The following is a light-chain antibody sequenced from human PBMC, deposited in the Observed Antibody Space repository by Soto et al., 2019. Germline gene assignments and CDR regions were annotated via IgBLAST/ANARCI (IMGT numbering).Light chain of an antibody. Sequence: QSVLTQPPSVSGAPGQRVTISCPGSSSHIGAGYGAHWYQQLPGTAPKLLIYDNNNRPSGVPDRFSGSKSGTSASLAITGLHSDDEADYYCQSFDSSLDGVLFGGGTKLTVL. V-gene: IGLV1-40*01. CDR2: DNN. CDR3: QSFDSSLDGVL. CDR1: SSHIGAGYG. J-gene: IGLJ2*01.